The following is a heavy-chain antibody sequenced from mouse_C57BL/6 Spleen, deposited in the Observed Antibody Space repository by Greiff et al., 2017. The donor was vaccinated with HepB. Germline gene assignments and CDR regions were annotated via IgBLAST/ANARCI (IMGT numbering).Heavy chain of an antibody. CDR1: GISITTGNYR. Sequence: VQLKESGPGLVKPSQTVFLTCTVTGISITTGNYRWSWIRQFPGNKLEWIGYISYSGTITYNPSLTSRTTITRDTPKNQFFLEMNSLTAEDTATYYCARDRGDYGDFDYWGQGTTLTVSS. CDR3: ARDRGDYGDFDY. J-gene: IGHJ2*01. D-gene: IGHD2-13*01. CDR2: ISYSGTI. V-gene: IGHV3-5*01.